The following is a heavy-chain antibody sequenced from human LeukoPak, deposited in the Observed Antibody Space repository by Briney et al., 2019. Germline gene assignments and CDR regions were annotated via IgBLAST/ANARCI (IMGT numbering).Heavy chain of an antibody. CDR2: IFYSGST. CDR1: GGSISTTNYY. V-gene: IGHV4-39*07. Sequence: SETLPLTCTVSGGSISTTNYYWGWIRQPSGKGLEWIGNIFYSGSTYYNPSLKSRVTISVDTSKNQFSLKLSSVTAADTAVYYCAREKDLLRFLEWGWGYFDYWGQGTLVTVSS. D-gene: IGHD3-3*01. J-gene: IGHJ4*02. CDR3: AREKDLLRFLEWGWGYFDY.